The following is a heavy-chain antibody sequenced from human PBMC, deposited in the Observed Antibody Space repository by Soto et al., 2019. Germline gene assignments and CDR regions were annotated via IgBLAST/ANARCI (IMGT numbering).Heavy chain of an antibody. V-gene: IGHV3-74*01. CDR1: GFTFSSDW. CDR2: IISGGTRV. Sequence: PGGSLRLSCAASGFTFSSDWMNWVRQSPGKGLEWVSRIISGGTRVSYADSVKGRFIITRDNAQNPLYLEMHSLTADDTAVYYCAREMTSKGGMDIWGQGTTVTVSS. J-gene: IGHJ6*02. CDR3: AREMTSKGGMDI.